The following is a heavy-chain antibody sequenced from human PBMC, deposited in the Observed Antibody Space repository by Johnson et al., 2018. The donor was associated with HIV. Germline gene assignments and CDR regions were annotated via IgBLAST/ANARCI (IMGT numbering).Heavy chain of an antibody. J-gene: IGHJ3*02. Sequence: QMLLVESGGGVVQPGRSLRLSCAASGFTFSSYGMHWVRQAPGKGLEGVAVIWYDGSNKYYADSVKGRFTISRDNSKNTLYLQMNSLRAEDTAVYSCARDGGYCMSTRCFRHWASAVDIWCQGTMVTVAS. CDR2: IWYDGSNK. CDR1: GFTFSSYG. CDR3: ARDGGYCMSTRCFRHWASAVDI. V-gene: IGHV3-33*08. D-gene: IGHD2-2*01.